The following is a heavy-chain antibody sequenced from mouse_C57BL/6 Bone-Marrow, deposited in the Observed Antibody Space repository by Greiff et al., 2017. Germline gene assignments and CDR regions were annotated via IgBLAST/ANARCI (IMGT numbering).Heavy chain of an antibody. CDR1: GYTFTSYW. J-gene: IGHJ1*03. V-gene: IGHV1-50*01. CDR3: ARDYYGSRWYFDV. D-gene: IGHD1-1*01. Sequence: QVHVKQPGAELVKPGASVKLSCKASGYTFTSYWMQWVKQRPGQGLEWIGEIDPSDSYTNYNQKFKGKATLTVDTSSSTAYMQLSSLTSEDSAVYYCARDYYGSRWYFDVWGTGTTVTVSS. CDR2: IDPSDSYT.